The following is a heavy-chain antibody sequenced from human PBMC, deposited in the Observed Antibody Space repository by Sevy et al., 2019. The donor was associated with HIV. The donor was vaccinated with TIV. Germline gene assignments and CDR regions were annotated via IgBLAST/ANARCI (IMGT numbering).Heavy chain of an antibody. J-gene: IGHJ4*02. Sequence: GGSLRLSCAASGFTFSSYWMNWVRQAPGKGLEWVANIKQDGSEKYYVDSVKGRFTISRDNAKNSLYLQMESLRAEETAVYYCARGEYYESSGYYYWGQGTLVTVSS. V-gene: IGHV3-7*01. D-gene: IGHD3-22*01. CDR3: ARGEYYESSGYYY. CDR2: IKQDGSEK. CDR1: GFTFSSYW.